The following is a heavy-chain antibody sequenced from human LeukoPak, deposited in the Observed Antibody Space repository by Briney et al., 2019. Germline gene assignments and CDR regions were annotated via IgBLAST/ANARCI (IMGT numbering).Heavy chain of an antibody. CDR3: AREMDATGTTSLFDY. D-gene: IGHD1-1*01. CDR2: INNDGGST. V-gene: IGHV3-74*01. Sequence: GGSLRLSGAASGFGFSGYLMHWVRQAPGKGLVWVSRINNDGGSTIYADSVKGRFIISRDNAQKRLFLQMNSLRAEDTAVYYCAREMDATGTTSLFDYWGQGTLVTVSS. J-gene: IGHJ4*02. CDR1: GFGFSGYL.